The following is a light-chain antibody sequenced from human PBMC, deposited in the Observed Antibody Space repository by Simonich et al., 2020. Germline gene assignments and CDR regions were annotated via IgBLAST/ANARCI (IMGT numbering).Light chain of an antibody. Sequence: DIQMTQSPSSLSASVGDRVTITCQASQDISNYLNWYKQKPGKAPKLLIYDASNLETGVPSRFSGSGSGTDFTFTISSLQPEDIATYYCQQSYSTLWTFGQGTKVEIK. V-gene: IGKV1-33*01. J-gene: IGKJ1*01. CDR3: QQSYSTLWT. CDR2: DAS. CDR1: QDISNY.